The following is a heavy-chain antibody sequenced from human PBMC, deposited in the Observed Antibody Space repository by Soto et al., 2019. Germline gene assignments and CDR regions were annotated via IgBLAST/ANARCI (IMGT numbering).Heavy chain of an antibody. D-gene: IGHD5-18*01. CDR1: GGSITRGGYY. J-gene: IGHJ4*02. CDR3: VGDRDTTTPMVHGNY. V-gene: IGHV4-31*03. CDR2: IYNSGTT. Sequence: SETLSLTCTVSGGSITRGGYYWSWIRQHPGKGLEWIGYIYNSGTTYYNPSLKSRVTISVDTSKNQFSLKLTSVTAADTAVYHCVGDRDTTTPMVHGNYWGQGTLVTVSS.